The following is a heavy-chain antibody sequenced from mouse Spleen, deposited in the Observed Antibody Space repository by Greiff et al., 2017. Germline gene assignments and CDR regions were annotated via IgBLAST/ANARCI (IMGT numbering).Heavy chain of an antibody. D-gene: IGHD2-4*01. CDR1: GYTFTDYN. J-gene: IGHJ4*01. CDR3: ASYDYGAMDY. Sequence: EVKLMESGPELVKPGASVKIPCKASGYTFTDYNMDWVKQSHGKSLEWIGDINPNNGGTIYNQKFKGKATLTVDKSSSTAYMELRSLTSEDTAVYYCASYDYGAMDYWGQGTSVTVSS. V-gene: IGHV1-18*01. CDR2: INPNNGGT.